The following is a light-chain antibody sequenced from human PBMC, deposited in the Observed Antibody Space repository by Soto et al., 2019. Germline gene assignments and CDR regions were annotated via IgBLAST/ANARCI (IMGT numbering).Light chain of an antibody. Sequence: QSVLTQPPSVSGAPGQTVTMSCTGSSSNFGAGYDVHWYQQLPGTAPKLLIYGSTNRPSGVPARFSGSKSDTSASLAITGLQAEDEADYYCNSYTTLNTRVFGGGTKLTVL. CDR2: GST. CDR3: NSYTTLNTRV. J-gene: IGLJ3*02. CDR1: SSNFGAGYD. V-gene: IGLV1-40*01.